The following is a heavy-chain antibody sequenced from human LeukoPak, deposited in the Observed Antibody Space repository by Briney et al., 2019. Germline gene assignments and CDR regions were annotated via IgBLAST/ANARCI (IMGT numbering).Heavy chain of an antibody. D-gene: IGHD3-22*01. CDR3: ARHVMRDHPGGSSYTHAFDL. CDR1: GYSTSYMY. J-gene: IGHJ3*01. V-gene: IGHV4-59*08. Sequence: TSETLSLTCTVSGYSTSYMYWSWIRQSPGRGLEWIGYIYDTGSTRYNPSFKSRVTIAIDTSTKQFSLKLRSVTAADSAVYFCARHVMRDHPGGSSYTHAFDLWGQGTRVTVSS. CDR2: IYDTGST.